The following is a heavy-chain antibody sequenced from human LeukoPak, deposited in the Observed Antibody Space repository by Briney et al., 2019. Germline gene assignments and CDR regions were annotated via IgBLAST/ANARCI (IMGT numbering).Heavy chain of an antibody. CDR2: INPNSGGT. CDR3: ARGFEGTVTTVVFGYYYYYYMDV. Sequence: ASVKVSCKASGYTFTGYYMHWVRQAPGQGLEWMGWINPNSGGTNYAQKFQGRVTMTRDTSISTAYMELSRLRSDDTAVYYCARGFEGTVTTVVFGYYYYYYMDVWGKGTTVTVSS. CDR1: GYTFTGYY. D-gene: IGHD4-17*01. J-gene: IGHJ6*03. V-gene: IGHV1-2*02.